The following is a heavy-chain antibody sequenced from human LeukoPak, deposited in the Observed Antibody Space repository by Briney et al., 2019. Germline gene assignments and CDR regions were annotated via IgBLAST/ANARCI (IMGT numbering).Heavy chain of an antibody. J-gene: IGHJ6*02. V-gene: IGHV3-9*01. CDR3: AKDTNRGSSWYGVYYYYGMDV. D-gene: IGHD6-13*01. CDR1: GFTFDDYA. CDR2: ISWNSGSI. Sequence: GGSLRLSCAASGFTFDDYAMHWVRQAPGKGLEWFSGISWNSGSIGYADSVKGRFTISRDNAKNSLYLQMNSLRAEDTALYYCAKDTNRGSSWYGVYYYYGMDVWGQGTTVTVSS.